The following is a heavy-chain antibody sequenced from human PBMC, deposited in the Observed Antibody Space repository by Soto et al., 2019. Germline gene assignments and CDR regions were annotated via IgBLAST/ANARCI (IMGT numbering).Heavy chain of an antibody. CDR2: INHSGST. V-gene: IGHV4-34*01. J-gene: IGHJ5*02. Sequence: TLSLTCAVYGGSFSSYYWSWIRQPPGKGLEWIGEINHSGSTNYNPSLKSRVTISVDTSKNQFPLKLSSVTAADTAVYYCARGYSSSWYNWFDPWGQGTLVTVSS. D-gene: IGHD6-13*01. CDR1: GGSFSSYY. CDR3: ARGYSSSWYNWFDP.